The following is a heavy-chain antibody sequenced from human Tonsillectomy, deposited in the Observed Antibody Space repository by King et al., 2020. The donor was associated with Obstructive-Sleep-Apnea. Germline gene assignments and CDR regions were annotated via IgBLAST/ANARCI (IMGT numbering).Heavy chain of an antibody. V-gene: IGHV3-30*19. CDR3: ARVARVTLPKSVYPGGLDV. CDR1: GFTFRRYG. J-gene: IGHJ6*02. CDR2: ISYDGSNQ. D-gene: IGHD1-14*01. Sequence: VQLVESGGGVVQPGRSLRLSCVASGFTFRRYGIHWVRQAPGKGLEWVAVISYDGSNQYYADYVKGRFTISRDNSESTVFLQMNNLRDEDTAVYYCARVARVTLPKSVYPGGLDVWGQGTTVTVSS.